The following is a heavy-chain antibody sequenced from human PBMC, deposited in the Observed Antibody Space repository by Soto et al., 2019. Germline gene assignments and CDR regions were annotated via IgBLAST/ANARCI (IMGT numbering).Heavy chain of an antibody. CDR1: GYTLTELS. CDR3: ARAFHAAADWYNWFDP. Sequence: GASVKVSCKVPGYTLTELSMHWVRQAPGKGLEWMGGFDPDSGETNYAQKFQGRVTMTGDTSTSTAYMELSRLRSDDTAVYYCARAFHAAADWYNWFDPWGQGTLVTVSS. J-gene: IGHJ5*02. V-gene: IGHV1-24*01. D-gene: IGHD6-13*01. CDR2: FDPDSGET.